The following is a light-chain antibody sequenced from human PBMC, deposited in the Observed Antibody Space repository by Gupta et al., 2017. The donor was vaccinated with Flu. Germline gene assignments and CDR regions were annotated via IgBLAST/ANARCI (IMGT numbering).Light chain of an antibody. CDR3: AAWDDSLNGHYV. CDR2: DNN. Sequence: VTISCSGRSSNIGSNAVHWYQQVPETAPNLLIYDNNQRHSGVPARFSGSKSGTSAALAISGLQSEDEADYYCAAWDDSLNGHYVFGTGTEVTVL. J-gene: IGLJ1*01. V-gene: IGLV1-44*01. CDR1: SSNIGSNA.